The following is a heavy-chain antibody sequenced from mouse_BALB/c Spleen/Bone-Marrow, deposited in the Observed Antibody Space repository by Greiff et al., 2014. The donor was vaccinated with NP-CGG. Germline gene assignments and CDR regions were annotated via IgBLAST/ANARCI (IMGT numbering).Heavy chain of an antibody. CDR3: ARDKNYGSYWYFDV. CDR2: IRNKANGYTT. J-gene: IGHJ1*01. Sequence: EVQRVESGGGLVQPGGSLRLSCATSGFTFTDYYMSWVRQPPGKALEWLGFIRNKANGYTTEYSASVKSRFTISRDNSQSILYLQMNTLRAEDSATYYCARDKNYGSYWYFDVWGAGTTVTVSS. CDR1: GFTFTDYY. D-gene: IGHD2-1*01. V-gene: IGHV7-3*02.